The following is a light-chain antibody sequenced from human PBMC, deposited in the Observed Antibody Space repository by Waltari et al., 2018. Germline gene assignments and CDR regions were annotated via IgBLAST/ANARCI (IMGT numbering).Light chain of an antibody. V-gene: IGKV3-11*01. Sequence: EIVLTQSPATLSLSPGERATPSCRASQIITTYLAWFQQKPGQAPRLLTYDAINRATGIPARFGGRGSGTDFTLTISSLEPEDFAVYYCQQRNSWPRTFGQGTKVEIK. CDR3: QQRNSWPRT. CDR1: QIITTY. J-gene: IGKJ1*01. CDR2: DAI.